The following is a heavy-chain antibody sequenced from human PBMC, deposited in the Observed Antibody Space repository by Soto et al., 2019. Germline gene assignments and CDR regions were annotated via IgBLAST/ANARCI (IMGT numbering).Heavy chain of an antibody. Sequence: LRLSCAASGFTFSSYCMHCVRQAPGKGLEWVAVISYDGSNKYYADSVKGRFTISRDNSDNTMYLQMNSLRAEDTAVYYCAKEKYEYDSSGYTYYFDXWGQGTLFTVSX. CDR3: AKEKYEYDSSGYTYYFDX. D-gene: IGHD3-22*01. CDR2: ISYDGSNK. V-gene: IGHV3-30*18. CDR1: GFTFSSYC. J-gene: IGHJ4*02.